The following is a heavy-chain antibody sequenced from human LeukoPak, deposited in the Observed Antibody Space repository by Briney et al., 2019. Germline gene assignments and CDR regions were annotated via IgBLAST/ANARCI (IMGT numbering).Heavy chain of an antibody. J-gene: IGHJ3*02. V-gene: IGHV3-48*01. D-gene: IGHD6-13*01. Sequence: GGSLRLSCAASGFTFSSYSMNWVRQAPGKGLEWVSYISSSSSTIYYADSVRGRFTISRDNAKNSLYLQMNSLRAEDTAVYYCARVMFSSSWHDAFDIWGQGTMVTVSS. CDR1: GFTFSSYS. CDR2: ISSSSSTI. CDR3: ARVMFSSSWHDAFDI.